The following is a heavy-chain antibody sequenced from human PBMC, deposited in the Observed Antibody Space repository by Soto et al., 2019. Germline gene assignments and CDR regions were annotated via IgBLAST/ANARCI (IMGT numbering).Heavy chain of an antibody. J-gene: IGHJ4*02. V-gene: IGHV3-64D*06. Sequence: LGGSLRLSCSVSGFIFSSYAMHWVRQAPGKGLEYVASISSEGASTYYTDSVKGRFIISRDNSKNTLYLQMSSLRAEDTAVYYCVKDRYVDYWGQGILVTVSS. CDR3: VKDRYVDY. CDR1: GFIFSSYA. CDR2: ISSEGAST.